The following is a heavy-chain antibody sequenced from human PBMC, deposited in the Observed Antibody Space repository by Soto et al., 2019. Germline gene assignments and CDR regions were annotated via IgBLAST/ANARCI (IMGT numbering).Heavy chain of an antibody. J-gene: IGHJ3*02. CDR3: ARGDWIQLSTRLWFGELSAFDI. V-gene: IGHV4-59*01. CDR1: GGSISSYY. Sequence: SETLSLTCTVPGGSISSYYWSWIRQPPGKGLEWIGYIYYSESTNYNPSPKSRDTISVDTSKNQFSLRLRSVTAADTAVYYCARGDWIQLSTRLWFGELSAFDIWGQGTMVTVSS. CDR2: IYYSEST. D-gene: IGHD3-10*01.